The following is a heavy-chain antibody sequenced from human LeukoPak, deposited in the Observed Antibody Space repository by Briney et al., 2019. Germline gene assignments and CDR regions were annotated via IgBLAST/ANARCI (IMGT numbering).Heavy chain of an antibody. CDR2: VYPGDSDT. CDR3: ARRGYCSGGSCFSAHFDF. CDR1: GYTFTHYS. V-gene: IGHV5-51*01. D-gene: IGHD2-15*01. J-gene: IGHJ4*02. Sequence: GESLKISCQGSGYTFTHYSIAWVRQMPGKGLEWMGMVYPGDSDTRYSPSFQGQVTISADKSINTAYLQWSSLKASDTAMYYCARRGYCSGGSCFSAHFDFWGPGTLLTVSS.